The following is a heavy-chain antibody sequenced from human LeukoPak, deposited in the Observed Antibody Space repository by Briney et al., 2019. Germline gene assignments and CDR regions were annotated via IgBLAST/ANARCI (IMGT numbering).Heavy chain of an antibody. V-gene: IGHV4-39*07. CDR3: ARCYYYGSGSYYNFDY. CDR2: IYYSGST. Sequence: SETLSLTCTVSGVSISSSSYYWGWIRQPPAKGLEWIGSIYYSGSTYYHPSLKSRVTISVDTSKDQFSLKLSSVTAADTAVYYCARCYYYGSGSYYNFDYWGQGTLVTVSS. CDR1: GVSISSSSYY. D-gene: IGHD3-10*01. J-gene: IGHJ4*02.